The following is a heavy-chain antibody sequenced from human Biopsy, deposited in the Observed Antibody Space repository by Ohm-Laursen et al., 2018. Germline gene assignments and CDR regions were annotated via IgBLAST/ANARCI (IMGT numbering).Heavy chain of an antibody. CDR2: VNPVTEAT. Sequence: ASVKVSCKASGYNFGNYYINWVRKVPGQGLEWLGVVNPVTEATMYAQKFQDRITLTRDASTNTVYMDLTSLTSEDTAVYYCARESPLRLGVCGAIRCFKEVFGMDVWDQGTTVIVSS. CDR1: GYNFGNYY. V-gene: IGHV1-46*01. D-gene: IGHD2-21*01. J-gene: IGHJ6*02. CDR3: ARESPLRLGVCGAIRCFKEVFGMDV.